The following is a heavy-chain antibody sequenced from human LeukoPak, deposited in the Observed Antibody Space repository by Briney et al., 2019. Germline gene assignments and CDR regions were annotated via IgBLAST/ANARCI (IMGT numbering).Heavy chain of an antibody. V-gene: IGHV4-30-4*08. D-gene: IGHD2-2*02. CDR2: IYYSGST. Sequence: PSETLSLTCTVSGGSISSGDYYWSWIRQPPGKGLEWIGYIYYSGSTYYNPPLKSRVTISVDTSKNQFSLKLSSVTAADTAVYYCARGTLGYCSSTSCYTLDYWGQGTLVTVSS. J-gene: IGHJ4*02. CDR1: GGSISSGDYY. CDR3: ARGTLGYCSSTSCYTLDY.